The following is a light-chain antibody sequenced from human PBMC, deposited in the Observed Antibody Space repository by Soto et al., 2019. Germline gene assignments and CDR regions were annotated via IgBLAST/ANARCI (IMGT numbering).Light chain of an antibody. Sequence: DIPMTQSPSTLSASVGERVTITCRASQSISSWLAWYQQKPGKAPKLLIYDASSLESGVPSRFSGRGSGTEFTLTISSLQPDDFATYYCQQYNSYSLTFGGGTKVEIK. J-gene: IGKJ4*01. CDR1: QSISSW. CDR2: DAS. CDR3: QQYNSYSLT. V-gene: IGKV1-5*01.